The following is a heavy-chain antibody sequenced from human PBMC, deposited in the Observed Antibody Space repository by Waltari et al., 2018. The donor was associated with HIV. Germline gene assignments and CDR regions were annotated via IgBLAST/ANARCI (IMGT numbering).Heavy chain of an antibody. Sequence: QVQVQESGPGLVQPSETLSLTCPVSGDSISRAFYWGWIRQPPGKGLEWIGSIYHTGNTYYNPSLKSRVTISVDTSKNQFFLRLFSVTAADTAMYYCARSITMIEGVPNWFDPWGQGTLVTVSS. J-gene: IGHJ5*02. CDR2: IYHTGNT. V-gene: IGHV4-38-2*01. CDR1: GDSISRAFY. CDR3: ARSITMIEGVPNWFDP. D-gene: IGHD3-22*01.